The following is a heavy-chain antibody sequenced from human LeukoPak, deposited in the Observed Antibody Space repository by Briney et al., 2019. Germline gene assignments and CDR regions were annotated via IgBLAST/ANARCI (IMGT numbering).Heavy chain of an antibody. D-gene: IGHD3-22*01. J-gene: IGHJ3*02. CDR3: ARDRGYYDSSGYAFDI. V-gene: IGHV4-59*01. Sequence: SETLSLTCTVSGGSISSYYWSWIRQPPGKGLVWIGYIYYSGSTNYNPSLKSRVTISVDTSKNQFSLKLSSVTAADTAVYYCARDRGYYDSSGYAFDIWGQGTMVTVSS. CDR2: IYYSGST. CDR1: GGSISSYY.